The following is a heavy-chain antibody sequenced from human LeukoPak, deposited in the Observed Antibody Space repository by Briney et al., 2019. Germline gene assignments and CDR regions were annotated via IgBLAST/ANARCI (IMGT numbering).Heavy chain of an antibody. J-gene: IGHJ5*02. CDR3: ARGVGVDSLRRLDP. CDR1: GYTFTAYY. V-gene: IGHV1-2*02. D-gene: IGHD3-22*01. CDR2: ISPNSGGT. Sequence: ASVKVSCTPSGYTFTAYYMNWVRQAPGQGLEWMGWISPNSGGTDYAQKFQGRVTMTRDTSISTVYMELSRLTYDDTAVYYCARGVGVDSLRRLDPWGQGTLVTVSS.